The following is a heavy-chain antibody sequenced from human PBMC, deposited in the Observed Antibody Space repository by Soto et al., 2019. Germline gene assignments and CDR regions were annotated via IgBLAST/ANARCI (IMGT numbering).Heavy chain of an antibody. CDR1: GFTFSSYS. CDR2: ISSSSSYI. J-gene: IGHJ4*03. CDR3: AREIAVAGHLGIDY. D-gene: IGHD6-19*01. Sequence: GGSLRLSCAASGFTFSSYSMNWVRQAPGKGLEWVSSISSSSSYIYYADSVKGRFTISRDNAKNSLYLQMNSLRAEDTAVYYCAREIAVAGHLGIDYWGQGTTVTVSS. V-gene: IGHV3-21*01.